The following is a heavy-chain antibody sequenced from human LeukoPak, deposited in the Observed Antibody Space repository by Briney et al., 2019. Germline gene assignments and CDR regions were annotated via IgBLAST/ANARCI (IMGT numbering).Heavy chain of an antibody. Sequence: LEWVSVIIGSSGSTDYADAVKGRFTRSRDISKNTLFLQMNSLRAEDTAIYYCAKGAYDYIEIAYFDSWGQGTLVTVSS. J-gene: IGHJ4*02. V-gene: IGHV3-23*01. CDR2: IIGSSGST. CDR3: AKGAYDYIEIAYFDS. D-gene: IGHD5-12*01.